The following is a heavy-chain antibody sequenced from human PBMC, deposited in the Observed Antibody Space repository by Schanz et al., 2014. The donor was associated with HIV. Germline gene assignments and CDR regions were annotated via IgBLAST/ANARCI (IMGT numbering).Heavy chain of an antibody. CDR2: ISYDGSNK. V-gene: IGHV3-30*19. CDR1: GFTFSYYG. Sequence: QVQLVESGGGVVQPGRSLRLSCAASGFTFSYYGMHWVRQAPGKGLEWVAVISYDGSNKYYADSVKGRFTISRDNPKNTLHLQMDSLRLEDTAVYYCARSRSGYLTPFDYWGQGTLVTVSS. D-gene: IGHD5-12*01. CDR3: ARSRSGYLTPFDY. J-gene: IGHJ4*02.